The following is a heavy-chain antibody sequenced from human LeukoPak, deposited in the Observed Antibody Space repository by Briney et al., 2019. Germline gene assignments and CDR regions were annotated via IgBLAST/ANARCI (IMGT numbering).Heavy chain of an antibody. CDR3: ARKMDAPPRIVV. J-gene: IGHJ6*01. D-gene: IGHD2-21*01. V-gene: IGHV4-31*11. CDR1: GGSISSGGYR. Sequence: SQTLSLTCAVSGGSISSGGYRWTWIRQYPGKGLEWIGYINYSGSTYYNPSLKSRVIISVDTSKNQFSLNLNSVTAADTAVYYCARKMDAPPRIVVWGQG. CDR2: INYSGST.